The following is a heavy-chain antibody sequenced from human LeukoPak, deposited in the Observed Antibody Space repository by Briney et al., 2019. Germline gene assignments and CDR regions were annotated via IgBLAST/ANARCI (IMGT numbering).Heavy chain of an antibody. D-gene: IGHD3-10*01. CDR3: ARGVLLCFRESYYFDY. CDR2: ISSSGSTI. CDR1: GFTFSDYY. Sequence: GGSLRLSCAASGFTFSDYYMSWIRQAPGKGLEWVSYISSSGSTIYYADSVKGRFTISRDNAKNSLYLQMNSLRAEDTAVYYCARGVLLCFRESYYFDYWGQGTLVTVSS. J-gene: IGHJ4*02. V-gene: IGHV3-11*01.